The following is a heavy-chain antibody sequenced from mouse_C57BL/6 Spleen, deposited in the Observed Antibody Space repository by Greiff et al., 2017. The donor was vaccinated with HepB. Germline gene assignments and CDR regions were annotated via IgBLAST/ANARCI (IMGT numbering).Heavy chain of an antibody. CDR1: GYTFTEYT. CDR2: FYPGSGSI. V-gene: IGHV1-62-2*01. D-gene: IGHD2-4*01. CDR3: ARQEEEDYDYDGGLFDY. J-gene: IGHJ2*01. Sequence: QVQLQQSGAELVKPGASVKLSCKASGYTFTEYTIHWVKQRSGQGLEWIGWFYPGSGSIKYNEKFKDKATLTADKSSSTVYMELSRLTSEDSAVYYCARQEEEDYDYDGGLFDYWGQGTTLTVSS.